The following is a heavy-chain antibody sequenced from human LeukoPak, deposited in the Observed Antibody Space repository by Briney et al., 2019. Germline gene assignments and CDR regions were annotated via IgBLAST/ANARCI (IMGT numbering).Heavy chain of an antibody. J-gene: IGHJ4*02. Sequence: GGSLRLTCAASGFTFSRLAMTWVRQAPGKGLEWVSTISASGPYYADAVRGRFTISRDNSRNTLSLQMDSLRAEDTAVYYCAKDHESDGYPCLDHWGLGTLVTVSS. CDR2: ISASGP. D-gene: IGHD3-22*01. CDR1: GFTFSRLA. V-gene: IGHV3-23*01. CDR3: AKDHESDGYPCLDH.